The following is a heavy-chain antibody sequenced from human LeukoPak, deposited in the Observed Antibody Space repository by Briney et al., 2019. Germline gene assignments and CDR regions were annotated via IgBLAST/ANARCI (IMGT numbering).Heavy chain of an antibody. Sequence: GGSLRLSCTASGFTFGDYAMSWVRQAPGKGLEWVANIKQDGSEKYYVDSVKGRFTISRDNAKNSLYLQMNSLRAEDTAVYYCARDVENGCSSTSCYMPYYYYYMDVWGKGTTVTVSS. CDR1: GFTFGDYA. V-gene: IGHV3-7*01. CDR3: ARDVENGCSSTSCYMPYYYYYMDV. CDR2: IKQDGSEK. D-gene: IGHD2-2*02. J-gene: IGHJ6*03.